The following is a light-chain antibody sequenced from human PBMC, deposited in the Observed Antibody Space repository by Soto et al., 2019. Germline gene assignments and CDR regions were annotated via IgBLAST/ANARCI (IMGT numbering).Light chain of an antibody. CDR3: QQSYTDQLT. J-gene: IGKJ4*01. Sequence: DIQMTQSPSSLSGSVGDRFTITCRGSQSISTYLNWYQQKPGKAPNLLIFAASTLQSGVPSRFSGSGSGTDFTLTIRSLQPEDFATYYCQQSYTDQLTFGGGTKVDIK. CDR1: QSISTY. CDR2: AAS. V-gene: IGKV1-39*01.